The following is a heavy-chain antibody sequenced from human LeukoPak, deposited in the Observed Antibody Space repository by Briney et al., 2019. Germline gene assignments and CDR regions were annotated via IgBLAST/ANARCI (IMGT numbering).Heavy chain of an antibody. CDR1: GFTFDDYA. J-gene: IGHJ4*02. CDR2: ISSSSSYI. D-gene: IGHD1-26*01. CDR3: ASPSGSYHY. Sequence: PGRSLRLSCAASGFTFDDYAMHWVRQAPGKGLEWVSSISSSSSYIYYADSVKGRFTISRDNAKNSLYLQMNSLRAEDTAVYYCASPSGSYHYWGQGTLVTVSS. V-gene: IGHV3-21*01.